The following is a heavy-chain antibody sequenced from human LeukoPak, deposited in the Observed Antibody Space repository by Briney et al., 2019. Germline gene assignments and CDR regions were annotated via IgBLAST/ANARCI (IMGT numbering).Heavy chain of an antibody. J-gene: IGHJ2*01. CDR2: ISSTSSYI. CDR1: GFTFSNYN. Sequence: PGGSLRLSCAASGFTFSNYNMNWVRQSPGKGLEWVSSISSTSSYIYYADSVKGRFTFSRDNAKNSLYLQINSLRAEDTAMYYCAGGARGYNWYFDLWGRGTLVTVSS. D-gene: IGHD3-16*01. V-gene: IGHV3-21*01. CDR3: AGGARGYNWYFDL.